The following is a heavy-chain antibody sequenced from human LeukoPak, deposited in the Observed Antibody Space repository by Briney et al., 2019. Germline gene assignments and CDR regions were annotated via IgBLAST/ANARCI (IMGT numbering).Heavy chain of an antibody. CDR3: ARDMLYYDSSGFSDY. D-gene: IGHD3-22*01. J-gene: IGHJ4*02. CDR1: GYTFTSYG. CDR2: ISAYNGNT. V-gene: IGHV1-18*01. Sequence: ASVKVSCKASGYTFTSYGISWVRQAPGQGLEWMGWISAYNGNTNYAQKLQGRVTMTTDTSTSTAYMELRSLRSDDTAVYYCARDMLYYDSSGFSDYWGQGTRVTVSS.